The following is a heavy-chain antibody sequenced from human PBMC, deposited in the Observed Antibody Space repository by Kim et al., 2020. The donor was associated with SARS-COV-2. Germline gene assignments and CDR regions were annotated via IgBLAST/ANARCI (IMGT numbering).Heavy chain of an antibody. V-gene: IGHV3-23*01. CDR1: GFTFSTYG. Sequence: GGSLRLSCTASGFTFSTYGMSWVRQAPGKGLEWISTISSSGSNTYYADSVKGRFTISRDNSKNTLSLQMNSLRADETAVYYCARRSNTGNFDYWGQGTLV. D-gene: IGHD2-2*01. CDR2: ISSSGSNT. J-gene: IGHJ4*02. CDR3: ARRSNTGNFDY.